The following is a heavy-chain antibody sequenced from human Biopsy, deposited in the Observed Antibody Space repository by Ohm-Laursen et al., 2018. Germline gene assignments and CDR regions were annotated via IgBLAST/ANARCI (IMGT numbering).Heavy chain of an antibody. Sequence: SVKASCKASGYTFSMYAIIWVRQAPGQGLEWMGWSSAYNGKTNYAQKFQGRLTMTTDTSTSTAYMELRSLRSDDTAVYYCARDRPSVSTYGVDWGQGTLVTVSS. CDR1: GYTFSMYA. CDR2: SSAYNGKT. D-gene: IGHD3-3*01. J-gene: IGHJ4*02. V-gene: IGHV1-18*01. CDR3: ARDRPSVSTYGVD.